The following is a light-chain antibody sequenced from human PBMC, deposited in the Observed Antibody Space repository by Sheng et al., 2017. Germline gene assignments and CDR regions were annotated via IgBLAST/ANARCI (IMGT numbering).Light chain of an antibody. CDR1: QSINSW. CDR3: QQYNSYMT. CDR2: KAS. J-gene: IGKJ1*01. V-gene: IGKV1-5*03. Sequence: IQMTQSPSTLSASVGDRVTITCRASQSINSWLAWYQQKPGKAPKLLIYKASSLESGVPSRFSGSGSGTEFTLTISSLQPDDFATYYCQQYNSYMTFGQGTKVEIK.